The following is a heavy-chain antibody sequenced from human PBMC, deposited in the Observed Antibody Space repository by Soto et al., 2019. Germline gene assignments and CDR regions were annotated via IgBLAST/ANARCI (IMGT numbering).Heavy chain of an antibody. V-gene: IGHV3-33*01. J-gene: IGHJ6*02. D-gene: IGHD3-22*01. CDR3: ARELIGYYYDSSRTAYYYYGIDV. Sequence: GGSPRLSCAASGFAFSTYSMNWVRQAPGRGLEWISYICHDGNNIYYADSVKGRFTISRDNSKNTLYLQMNSLRAEDTAVYYCARELIGYYYDSSRTAYYYYGIDVWGQGTTVTVSS. CDR2: ICHDGNNI. CDR1: GFAFSTYS.